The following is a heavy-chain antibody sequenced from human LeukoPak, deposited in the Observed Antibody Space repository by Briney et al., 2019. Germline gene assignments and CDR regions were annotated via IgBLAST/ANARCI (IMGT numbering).Heavy chain of an antibody. J-gene: IGHJ4*02. CDR1: GYTFTGYY. CDR2: INPNGGGT. D-gene: IGHD2-8*01. CDR3: ARGLPRKGYCTNGVCYQVPDY. V-gene: IGHV1-2*06. Sequence: ASVTVSCKASGYTFTGYYMHWVRQAPGQGLEWMGRINPNGGGTNYAQKFQGRVTMTRDTSISTAYMELSRLRSDDTAVYYCARGLPRKGYCTNGVCYQVPDYWGQGTLVTVSS.